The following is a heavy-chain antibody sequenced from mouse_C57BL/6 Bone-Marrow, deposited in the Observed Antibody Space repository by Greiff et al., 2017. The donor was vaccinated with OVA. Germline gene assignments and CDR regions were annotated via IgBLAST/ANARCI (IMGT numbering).Heavy chain of an antibody. Sequence: VQLQQSVAELVRPGASVKLSCTASGFNIKNTYMHWVKQRPEQGLEWIGRIDPANDNTKYAPKFQGKATMTADTSSNTAYLQLSSLSSEDTAVYCCARGNFGSSVYAMDYWGQGTSVTVSS. V-gene: IGHV14-3*01. J-gene: IGHJ4*01. CDR3: ARGNFGSSVYAMDY. CDR1: GFNIKNTY. CDR2: IDPANDNT. D-gene: IGHD1-1*01.